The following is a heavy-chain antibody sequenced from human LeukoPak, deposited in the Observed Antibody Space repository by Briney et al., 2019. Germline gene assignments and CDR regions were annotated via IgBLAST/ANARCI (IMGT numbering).Heavy chain of an antibody. CDR3: ARESTRYYDFWSGYYTNPPYYFDY. CDR2: ISYDGSNK. J-gene: IGHJ4*02. V-gene: IGHV3-30-3*01. CDR1: GFTFSSYA. D-gene: IGHD3-3*01. Sequence: GRSLRLSCAASGFTFSSYAMHWVRQAPGKGLEWVAVISYDGSNKHYADSVKGRFTISRDNSKNTLYLQMNSLRAEDTAVYYCARESTRYYDFWSGYYTNPPYYFDYWGQGTLVTVSS.